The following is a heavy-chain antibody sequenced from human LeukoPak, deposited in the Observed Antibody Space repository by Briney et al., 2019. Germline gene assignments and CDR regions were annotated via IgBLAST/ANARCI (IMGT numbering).Heavy chain of an antibody. J-gene: IGHJ4*02. CDR3: ARDSILLLWFGEWSPPNYYFDY. CDR2: INPNSGGT. CDR1: GYTFTGYY. D-gene: IGHD3-10*01. Sequence: ASVKVSCKASGYTFTGYYMHWVRQAPGQGLEWMGWINPNSGGTNYAQKFQGRVTMTRDTSISTAYMELSRLRSDDTAVYYCARDSILLLWFGEWSPPNYYFDYWGQGTLVTVSS. V-gene: IGHV1-2*02.